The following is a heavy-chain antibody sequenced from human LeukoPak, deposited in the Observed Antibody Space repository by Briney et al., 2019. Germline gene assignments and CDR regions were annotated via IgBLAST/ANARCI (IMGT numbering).Heavy chain of an antibody. CDR3: ASPPGRPNGD. Sequence: GGSLRLSCAASGLTFSSYAMHWVRQAPGKGLEWVAVISYDGSNKYYADSVKGRFTISRDNSKNTLYLQMNSLRAEDTAVYYCASPPGRPNGDWGQGTLVTVSS. CDR2: ISYDGSNK. V-gene: IGHV3-30-3*01. D-gene: IGHD7-27*01. CDR1: GLTFSSYA. J-gene: IGHJ4*02.